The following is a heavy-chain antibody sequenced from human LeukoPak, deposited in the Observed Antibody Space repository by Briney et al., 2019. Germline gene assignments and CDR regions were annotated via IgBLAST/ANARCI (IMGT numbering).Heavy chain of an antibody. J-gene: IGHJ4*02. Sequence: PPETLSLTCAVYGGSFSGYYWSWIRQPPGKGLEWIGEINHSGSTNYNPSLKSRVTISVDTSKNQFSLKLSSVTAADTAVYYCARGGGWLHYWGQGTLVTVSS. CDR1: GGSFSGYY. CDR3: ARGGGWLHY. V-gene: IGHV4-34*01. D-gene: IGHD6-19*01. CDR2: INHSGST.